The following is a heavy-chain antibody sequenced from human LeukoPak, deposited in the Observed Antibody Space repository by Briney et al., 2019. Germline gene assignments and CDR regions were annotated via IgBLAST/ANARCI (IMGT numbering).Heavy chain of an antibody. CDR1: GFTFSSYG. Sequence: GGSLRLSCAASGFTFSSYGMHWVRQAPGKGLEWVAFIRYDGSNKYYADSVKGRFTISRDNSKNTLYLQMNSLRAEDTAVYYCAKDATRLGYCSSTSCYTPDYWGQGTLVTVSS. D-gene: IGHD2-2*02. CDR3: AKDATRLGYCSSTSCYTPDY. J-gene: IGHJ4*02. V-gene: IGHV3-30*02. CDR2: IRYDGSNK.